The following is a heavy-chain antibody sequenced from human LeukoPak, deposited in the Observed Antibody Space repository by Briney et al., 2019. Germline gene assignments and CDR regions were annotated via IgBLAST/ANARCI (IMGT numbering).Heavy chain of an antibody. J-gene: IGHJ6*03. V-gene: IGHV4-39*07. D-gene: IGHD3-16*01. CDR2: IYYSGST. CDR3: ARRRGRNYYYYYMDV. Sequence: SETLSLTCTVSGGSISSSTYYWGWIRQPPGKGLEWIGNIYYSGSTDYNPSLQSRVTISVDKSTNQFSLRLTSVTAADTAVYYCARRRGRNYYYYYMDVWGKGTTVTVSS. CDR1: GGSISSSTYY.